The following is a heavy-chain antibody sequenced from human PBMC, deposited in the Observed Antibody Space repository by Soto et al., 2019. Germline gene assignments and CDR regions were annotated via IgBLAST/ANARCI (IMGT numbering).Heavy chain of an antibody. CDR1: GYTFTSCA. Sequence: VASVKVSCKASGYTFTSCAMHWVRQAPGQRLEWMGWINAGNGNTKYSQKFQGRVTITRDTSASTAYMELSSLRSEDTAVYYCARGEGRYYYDSSGYSNWFDPWGQGTLVTVSS. CDR2: INAGNGNT. V-gene: IGHV1-3*01. CDR3: ARGEGRYYYDSSGYSNWFDP. D-gene: IGHD3-22*01. J-gene: IGHJ5*02.